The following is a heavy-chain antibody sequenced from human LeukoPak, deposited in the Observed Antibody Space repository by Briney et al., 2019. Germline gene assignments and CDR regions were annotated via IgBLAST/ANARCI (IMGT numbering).Heavy chain of an antibody. CDR3: ARSGSPRGRKDIVVVPAAGGPRYYYNMDV. J-gene: IGHJ6*03. D-gene: IGHD2-2*01. V-gene: IGHV1-46*01. CDR2: INPSGGST. Sequence: ASVKVSCKASGYTFTSYYMHWVRQAPGQGLEWMGIINPSGGSTSYAQKFQGRVTMTRDTSTSTVYMELSSLRSEDTAVYYCARSGSPRGRKDIVVVPAAGGPRYYYNMDVWGKGTTVTISS. CDR1: GYTFTSYY.